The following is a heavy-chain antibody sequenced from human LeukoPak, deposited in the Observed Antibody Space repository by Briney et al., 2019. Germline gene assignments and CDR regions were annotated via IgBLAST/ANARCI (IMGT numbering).Heavy chain of an antibody. J-gene: IGHJ4*02. V-gene: IGHV4-4*09. CDR3: ARLTRLSTSPDRYYLDY. CDR1: GDSICSYY. Sequence: SETLSLTCTVSGDSICSYYWSWIRQPPGKGREGIGYIYTSGGTNYIPSLKGRVTISIDTSKNQFSLELSSVTAADSAVYYCARLTRLSTSPDRYYLDYWGQGTLVTVSS. D-gene: IGHD6-6*01. CDR2: IYTSGGT.